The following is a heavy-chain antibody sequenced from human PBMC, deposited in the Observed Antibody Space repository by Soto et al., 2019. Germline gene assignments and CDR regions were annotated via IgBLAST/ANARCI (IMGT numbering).Heavy chain of an antibody. CDR1: GGSISSYY. V-gene: IGHV4-59*08. Sequence: TSETLSLTCTVSGGSISSYYWSWIRQPPGKGLEWIGYIYNSGSTNFNPSLKSRVSISVDTSKNQFSLKLSSVTAADTAVYYCARARGGYFDYWGQGTLVTVS. J-gene: IGHJ4*02. CDR3: ARARGGYFDY. CDR2: IYNSGST.